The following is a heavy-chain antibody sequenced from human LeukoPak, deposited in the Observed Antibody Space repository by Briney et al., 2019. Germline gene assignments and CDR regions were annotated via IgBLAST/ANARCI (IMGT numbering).Heavy chain of an antibody. CDR3: AKDVCSSTSCYMFDP. CDR2: ISGSGGST. J-gene: IGHJ5*02. CDR1: GFTFSSYA. V-gene: IGHV3-23*01. D-gene: IGHD2-2*01. Sequence: PGGSLRLSCAASGFTFSSYAMSWVRQAPGKGLEWVSAISGSGGSTYYADSVKGRFTISRDNSKNTLYLQMNSLRAEDTAVYYCAKDVCSSTSCYMFDPWGQGTLVTVSS.